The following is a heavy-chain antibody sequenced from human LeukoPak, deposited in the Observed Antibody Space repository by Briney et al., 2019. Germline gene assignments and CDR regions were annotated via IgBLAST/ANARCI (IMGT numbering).Heavy chain of an antibody. CDR1: GGSISSYY. CDR3: ARAGDYGYFVGAKRGFDP. J-gene: IGHJ5*02. CDR2: IYYSGST. V-gene: IGHV4-59*01. Sequence: PSETLSLTCTVSGGSISSYYWSWIRQPPGKGLEWIGYIYYSGSTNYNPSLKSRVTISVDTSKNQFSLKLSSVTAADTAVYYCARAGDYGYFVGAKRGFDPWGQGTLVTVSS. D-gene: IGHD3-9*01.